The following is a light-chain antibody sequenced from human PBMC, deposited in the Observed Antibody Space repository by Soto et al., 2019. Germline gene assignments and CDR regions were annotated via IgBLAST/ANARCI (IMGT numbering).Light chain of an antibody. CDR1: KLGDKY. CDR2: QDS. Sequence: SYELTQPPSVSVSPGQTASITCSGDKLGDKYACWYQQKPGQSPVLVIYQDSKRPSGIPERFSGSNSGNTATLTISGTQAMDEADYYCQAWDSGTAGYVFGTGTKLTVL. J-gene: IGLJ1*01. V-gene: IGLV3-1*01. CDR3: QAWDSGTAGYV.